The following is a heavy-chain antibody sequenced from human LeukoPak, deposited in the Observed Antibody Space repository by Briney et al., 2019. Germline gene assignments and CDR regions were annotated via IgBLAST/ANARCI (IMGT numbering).Heavy chain of an antibody. CDR3: AREKDGSTWYGMAV. CDR1: GFTFSSYA. Sequence: GGSLRLSCAASGFTFSSYAMSWVRQAPGKGLEWVSAISGSGSTIYYADSVKGRFTISRDNAKNSLYLQMNSLRAEDTAVYYCAREKDGSTWYGMAVWGQGTTVTVSS. J-gene: IGHJ6*02. D-gene: IGHD6-13*01. V-gene: IGHV3-23*01. CDR2: ISGSGSTI.